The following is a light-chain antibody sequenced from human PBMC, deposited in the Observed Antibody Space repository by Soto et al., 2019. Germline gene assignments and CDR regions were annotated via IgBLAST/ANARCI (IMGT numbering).Light chain of an antibody. J-gene: IGKJ1*01. Sequence: EIVLTQSPATLSLSPGERATLSCRASQTITTELAWYQQKPGQPPRLLIYDASNRATGIPARFSGRGSGTECTLTISSLQSEDFAVYYCQQYNKWPRTFGQGTKVDIK. CDR2: DAS. CDR3: QQYNKWPRT. V-gene: IGKV3D-15*01. CDR1: QTITTE.